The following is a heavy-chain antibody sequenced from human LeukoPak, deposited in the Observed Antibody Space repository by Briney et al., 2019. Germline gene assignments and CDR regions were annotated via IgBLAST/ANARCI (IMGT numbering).Heavy chain of an antibody. CDR2: ISAYNGNT. J-gene: IGHJ4*02. Sequence: ASVKVSCKASGYTFTSYGISWVRQAPGQGLEWMGWISAYNGNTNYAQKLQGRVTMTTDTSTSTAYMELRSLRSDDTAVYYCARDLEFVGITMGRGLPPANYWGQRTLVTVSS. V-gene: IGHV1-18*01. D-gene: IGHD3-10*01. CDR3: ARDLEFVGITMGRGLPPANY. CDR1: GYTFTSYG.